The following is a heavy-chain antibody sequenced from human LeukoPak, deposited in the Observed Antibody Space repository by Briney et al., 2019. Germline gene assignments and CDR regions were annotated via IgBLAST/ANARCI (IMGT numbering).Heavy chain of an antibody. CDR2: IYHSGST. J-gene: IGHJ1*01. V-gene: IGHV4-4*02. CDR1: GGSISSSNW. CDR3: ARERTSVAEYFQH. Sequence: SETLSLTCAVSGGSISSSNWWSWVPQPPGKGLEWIGEIYHSGSTNYNPSLKSRVTISVDKSKNQFSLKLSSVTAADTAVYYCARERTSVAEYFQHWGQGTLVTVSS. D-gene: IGHD1-14*01.